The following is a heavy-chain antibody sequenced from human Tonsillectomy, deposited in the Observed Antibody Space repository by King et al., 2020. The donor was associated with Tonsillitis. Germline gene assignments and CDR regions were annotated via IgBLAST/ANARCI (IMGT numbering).Heavy chain of an antibody. D-gene: IGHD6-19*01. CDR2: IIPIFGSA. V-gene: IGHV1-69*01. Sequence: QLVQSGAEVKKPGSSVKVSCKASGGTFSSYAITWVRQAPGQGLEWMGGIIPIFGSANYAQKFQGRVTITADESTSTAYMELSSLRSEDTAVYYCAMPPVGNGWYGLDYWGQGTLVTVSS. CDR3: AMPPVGNGWYGLDY. J-gene: IGHJ4*02. CDR1: GGTFSSYA.